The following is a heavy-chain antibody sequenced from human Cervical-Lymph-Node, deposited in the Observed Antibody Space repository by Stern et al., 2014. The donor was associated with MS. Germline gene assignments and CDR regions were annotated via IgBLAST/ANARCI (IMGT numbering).Heavy chain of an antibody. V-gene: IGHV1-18*01. D-gene: IGHD1-20*01. CDR2: ISTNSGNT. CDR3: ARDRNWSFDY. J-gene: IGHJ4*02. CDR1: GYVFTING. Sequence: DQLVESGAEVKKPGASVKVSCKASGYVFTINGISWVRQAPGQGLEWMGWISTNSGNTHYAQELQGRVTMTTDTSTSTAYMELRSLRSDDTAIYYCARDRNWSFDYWGQGTLVTVSS.